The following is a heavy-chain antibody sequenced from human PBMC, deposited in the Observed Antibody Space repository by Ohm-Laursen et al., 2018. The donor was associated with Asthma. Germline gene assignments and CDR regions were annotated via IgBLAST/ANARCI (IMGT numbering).Heavy chain of an antibody. Sequence: SLRLSCAASGFIVSTKFMIWVRQAPGKGLDWVSVIFGSTGTNYTDSVKGRFTISRDNSKNTIYLQMNSLRAEDTAVYYCAISLTTPGAFDIWGQGPMITVS. CDR2: IFGSTGT. D-gene: IGHD1/OR15-1a*01. CDR3: AISLTTPGAFDI. V-gene: IGHV3-53*01. J-gene: IGHJ3*02. CDR1: GFIVSTKF.